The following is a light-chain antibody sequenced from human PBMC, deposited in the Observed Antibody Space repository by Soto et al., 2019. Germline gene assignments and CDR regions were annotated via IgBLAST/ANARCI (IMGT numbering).Light chain of an antibody. CDR2: AAS. CDR1: QSISTY. V-gene: IGKV1-39*01. CDR3: QQSHSTPWT. J-gene: IGKJ1*01. Sequence: DIPMTQSPSSLSAFVGDRVTITCRSSQSISTYVNWYQQKPGKAPNLLINAASSLQGVVPSRFSAGGYGTDFNLTISRLHPEDFAIYFCQQSHSTPWTFGQGTRVEVK.